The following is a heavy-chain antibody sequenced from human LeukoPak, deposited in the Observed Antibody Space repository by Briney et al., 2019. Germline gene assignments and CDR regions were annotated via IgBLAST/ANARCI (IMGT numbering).Heavy chain of an antibody. CDR1: GYTVSSNS. V-gene: IGHV3-53*01. Sequence: GGSLRLSCTVSGYTVSSNSMSWVRQAPGKGLEWGSFIYRDNTHYSDTAKGRFTISREDSKHTLHLQMNSLRAEDTAVYYCARRAGAYSHPYDYWGQGTLVTVSS. CDR2: IYRDNT. CDR3: ARRAGAYSHPYDY. D-gene: IGHD4/OR15-4a*01. J-gene: IGHJ4*02.